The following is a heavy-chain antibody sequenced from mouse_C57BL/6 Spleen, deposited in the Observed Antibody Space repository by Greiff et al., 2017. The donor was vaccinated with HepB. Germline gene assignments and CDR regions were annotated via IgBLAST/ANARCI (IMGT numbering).Heavy chain of an antibody. D-gene: IGHD1-1*01. CDR3: ARGAYYYGSSYVPWFAY. CDR1: GYSITSGYY. CDR2: ISYDGSN. Sequence: DVHLVESGPGLVKPSQSLSLTCSVSGYSITSGYYWNWIRQFPGNKLEWMGYISYDGSNNYNPSLKNRISITRDTSKNQFFLKWNSVTTEDTATYDCARGAYYYGSSYVPWFAYWGQGTLVTVSA. J-gene: IGHJ3*01. V-gene: IGHV3-6*01.